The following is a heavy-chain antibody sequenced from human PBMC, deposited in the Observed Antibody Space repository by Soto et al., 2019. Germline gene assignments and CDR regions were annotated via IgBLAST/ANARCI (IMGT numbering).Heavy chain of an antibody. CDR2: IGSVGDT. V-gene: IGHV3-13*01. J-gene: IGHJ6*02. CDR1: GFTFSSYD. CDR3: AKREAVAGNSPYYYGLDF. D-gene: IGHD6-19*01. Sequence: GVSLRLSCAASGFTFSSYDMHWVRQATGKGLEWVSAIGSVGDTYYPGSVKGRFTISRENAKNSLYLQMNSLRADDTAVYYCAKREAVAGNSPYYYGLDFWGQGTTDTVSS.